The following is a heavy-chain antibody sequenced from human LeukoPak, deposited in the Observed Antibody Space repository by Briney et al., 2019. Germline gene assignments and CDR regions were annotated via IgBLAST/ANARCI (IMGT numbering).Heavy chain of an antibody. CDR2: IVVGSGNT. CDR1: GFTFTSSA. V-gene: IGHV1-58*01. J-gene: IGHJ6*03. CDR3: AADTHPRGYYYYMDV. Sequence: SVKVSCKASGFTFTSSAVQWVRQARGQRLEWIGWIVVGSGNTNYAQKLQERVTITRDMSTSTAYMELSSLRSEDTAVYYCAADTHPRGYYYYMDVWGKGTTVTVSS. D-gene: IGHD3-10*01.